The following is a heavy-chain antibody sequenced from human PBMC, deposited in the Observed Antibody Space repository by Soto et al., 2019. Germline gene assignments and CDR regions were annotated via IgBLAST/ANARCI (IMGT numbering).Heavy chain of an antibody. D-gene: IGHD6-25*01. CDR3: AIGFSGCWYEPAD. CDR2: IYPGDSNT. J-gene: IGHJ4*02. V-gene: IGHV5-51*01. Sequence: GESLKISCQGSGYSFSGYWIGWVRQVPGKGLEWMAFIYPGDSNTKYSPSFQGQVTISADKSIRTAYLQWSRLKASDSGMYYCAIGFSGCWYEPADWGQGTQVTVSS. CDR1: GYSFSGYW.